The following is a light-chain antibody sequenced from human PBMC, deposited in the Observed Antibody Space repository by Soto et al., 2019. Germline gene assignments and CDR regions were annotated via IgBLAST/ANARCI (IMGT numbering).Light chain of an antibody. V-gene: IGLV1-51*01. CDR3: VTWDSDLSTGVV. CDR1: TSNIGKNF. Sequence: QSLLTQPPSVSAASGQRVTISCSGSTSNIGKNFVSWYQQLPGTAPKLLIYDNNRRPSGIPDRFSGSKSDTSATLDITGLQTGDEADYYRVTWDSDLSTGVVFGGGTKLTVL. J-gene: IGLJ2*01. CDR2: DNN.